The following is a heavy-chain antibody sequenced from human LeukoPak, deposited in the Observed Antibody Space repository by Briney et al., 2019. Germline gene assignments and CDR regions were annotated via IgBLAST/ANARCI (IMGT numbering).Heavy chain of an antibody. Sequence: EASMKVSCKASGYTFTDYYMHWVRQDPGQGLEWMGWINPNSGGTGYAQKFQGRVTVTRDTSITTAYMELSRLRSDDTAVYYCARLVVTSNSDYFDYWGQGTLVTVSS. CDR1: GYTFTDYY. V-gene: IGHV1-2*02. CDR2: INPNSGGT. J-gene: IGHJ4*02. D-gene: IGHD2-21*02. CDR3: ARLVVTSNSDYFDY.